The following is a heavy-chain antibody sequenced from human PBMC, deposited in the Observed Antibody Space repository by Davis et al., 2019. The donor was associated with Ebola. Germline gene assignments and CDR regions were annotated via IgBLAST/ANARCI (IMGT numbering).Heavy chain of an antibody. Sequence: GGSLRLSCAASGFTFSSYWMSWVRQASGKGLEWVGRIRSKANSYATAYAASVKGRFTISRDDSKNTAYLQMNSLKTEDTAVYYCTSTVTTFDYWGQGTLVTVSS. V-gene: IGHV3-73*01. CDR3: TSTVTTFDY. CDR1: GFTFSSYW. J-gene: IGHJ4*02. D-gene: IGHD4-11*01. CDR2: IRSKANSYAT.